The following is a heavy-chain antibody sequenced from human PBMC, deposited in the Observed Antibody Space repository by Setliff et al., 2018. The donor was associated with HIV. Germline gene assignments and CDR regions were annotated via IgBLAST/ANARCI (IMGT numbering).Heavy chain of an antibody. J-gene: IGHJ3*02. CDR1: GYTFTTYS. CDR2: INVGKGDT. CDR3: VRGALLAAFDI. D-gene: IGHD3-10*01. V-gene: IGHV1-3*01. Sequence: GASVKVSCKASGYTFTTYSLHWVRQAPGHSLEWVGWINVGKGDTKYSQELQDRVTITRDTSANTAYMELSSLRSDDTAVYFCVRGALLAAFDIWGPGSMVTVS.